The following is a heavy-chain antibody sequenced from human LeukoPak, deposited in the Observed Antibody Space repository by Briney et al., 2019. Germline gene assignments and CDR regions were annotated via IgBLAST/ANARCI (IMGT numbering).Heavy chain of an antibody. D-gene: IGHD1-26*01. CDR3: ARVTVGATWDAFDI. V-gene: IGHV3-53*01. J-gene: IGHJ3*02. CDR1: GFTFSSYW. CDR2: IYSGGST. Sequence: GGSLRLSCAASGFTFSSYWMSWVRQAPGKGLEWVSVIYSGGSTYYADSVKGRFTISRDNSKNTLYLQMNSLRAEDTAVYYCARVTVGATWDAFDIWGQGTMVTVSS.